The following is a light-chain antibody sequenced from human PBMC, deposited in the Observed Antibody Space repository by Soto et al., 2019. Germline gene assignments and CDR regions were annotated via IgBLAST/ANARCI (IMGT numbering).Light chain of an antibody. J-gene: IGLJ1*01. Sequence: QSVLTQPASVSGSPGQSITISCTGTSSDVGLYDYVSWYQQHPGKAPQLMIYAVSNRPSGVSNRFSASKSGNTASLFISGLQPEDEADYYCSSSTRDSPYAFVSGTKVIVL. CDR1: SSDVGLYDY. CDR3: SSSTRDSPYA. CDR2: AVS. V-gene: IGLV2-14*01.